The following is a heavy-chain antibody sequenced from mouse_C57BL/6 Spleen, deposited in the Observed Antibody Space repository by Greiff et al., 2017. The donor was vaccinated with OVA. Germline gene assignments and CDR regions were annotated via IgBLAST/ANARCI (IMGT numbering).Heavy chain of an antibody. J-gene: IGHJ4*01. CDR1: GYTFTDYY. D-gene: IGHD2-3*01. Sequence: EVQLQQSGPELVKPGASVKISCKASGYTFTDYYMNWVKQSHGKSLEWIGDINPNNGGTSYNQKFKGKATLTVDKSSSTAYMELRSLTSEDSAVYYCASGGLYDGYYYAMDYWGQGTSVTVSS. CDR2: INPNNGGT. CDR3: ASGGLYDGYYYAMDY. V-gene: IGHV1-26*01.